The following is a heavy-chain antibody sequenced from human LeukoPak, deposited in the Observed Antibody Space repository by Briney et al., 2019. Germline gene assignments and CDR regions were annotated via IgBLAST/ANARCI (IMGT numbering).Heavy chain of an antibody. CDR2: IYYSGST. J-gene: IGHJ4*02. CDR1: GGSISSYY. CDR3: AGRASSGWYEGGGYYFDY. Sequence: SETLSLTCTVSGGSISSYYWSWIRQPPGKGLEWIGYIYYSGSTNYNPSLKSRVTISVDTSKNQFSLRLSSVTAADTAVYYCAGRASSGWYEGGGYYFDYWGQGTLVTVSS. V-gene: IGHV4-59*08. D-gene: IGHD6-19*01.